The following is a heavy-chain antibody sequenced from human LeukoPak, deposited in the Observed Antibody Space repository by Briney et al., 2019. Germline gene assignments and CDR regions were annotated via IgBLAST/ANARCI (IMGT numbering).Heavy chain of an antibody. CDR1: GYTFTSYA. J-gene: IGHJ1*01. CDR3: ARDSSDIRSLIAH. Sequence: ASVKVSCKASGYTFTSYAMHWVRQAPGQRLEWMGWINAGNGNTKYSQKFQGRVTITRDTSASTAYMELSSLRSEDTAVYYCARDSSDIRSLIAHRGQGTLVTVSS. V-gene: IGHV1-3*01. D-gene: IGHD2-15*01. CDR2: INAGNGNT.